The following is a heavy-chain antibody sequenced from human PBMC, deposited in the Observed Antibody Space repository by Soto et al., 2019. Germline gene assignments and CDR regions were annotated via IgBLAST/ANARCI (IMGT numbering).Heavy chain of an antibody. CDR1: GGTFSSYA. J-gene: IGHJ4*02. V-gene: IGHV1-69*01. CDR2: IIPIFGTA. D-gene: IGHD3-22*01. CDR3: ARVATTYYYDSSGYYPFDY. Sequence: QVPLVQSGAEVKKPGSSVKVSCKASGGTFSSYAISWVRQAPGQGLEWIGGIIPIFGTANYAQKFQGRVTITADESTSTAYMELSSLRSEDTAVYYCARVATTYYYDSSGYYPFDYWGQGTLVTVSS.